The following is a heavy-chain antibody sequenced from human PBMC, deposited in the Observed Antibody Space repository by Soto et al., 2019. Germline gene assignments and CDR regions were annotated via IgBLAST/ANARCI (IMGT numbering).Heavy chain of an antibody. CDR1: GFTFSSYA. Sequence: EVQLLESGGGLIQPGGSLRLSCAASGFTFSSYAMSWVRQAPGKGLEWVSAISGSGGSTYYADSVKGRFTISRDNSKNTLYLQMNSLRAEDTAVYYCAKVVAVAEAFDYWGQGTLVTVSS. V-gene: IGHV3-23*01. D-gene: IGHD6-19*01. CDR2: ISGSGGST. CDR3: AKVVAVAEAFDY. J-gene: IGHJ4*02.